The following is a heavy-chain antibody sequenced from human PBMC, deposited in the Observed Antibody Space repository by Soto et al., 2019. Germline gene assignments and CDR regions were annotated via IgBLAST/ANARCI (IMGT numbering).Heavy chain of an antibody. CDR1: GFIYKNYA. V-gene: IGHV3-30*04. CDR2: ITRDGYNK. Sequence: LRLSCAVSGFIYKNYALNWVRQAPGKGLEWVASITRDGYNKYYADSVKGRFTISRDNSKNTLSLQMTALRVEDSSVYYCTKSSGGSSSVGMDYWGTGTLVTVS. CDR3: TKSSGGSSSVGMDY. J-gene: IGHJ4*02. D-gene: IGHD6-6*01.